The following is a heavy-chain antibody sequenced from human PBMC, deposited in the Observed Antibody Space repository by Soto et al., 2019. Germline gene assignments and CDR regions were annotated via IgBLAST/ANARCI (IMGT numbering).Heavy chain of an antibody. CDR3: ARDCGVIVPLDAFDI. Sequence: ASVKFSWKASGYTFTSYAMHWVRQAPGQRLEWMGWINAGNGNTKYSQKFQGRVTITRDTSASTAYMELSSLRSEDTAVYYCARDCGVIVPLDAFDIWGQGTMVTVSS. CDR2: INAGNGNT. J-gene: IGHJ3*02. D-gene: IGHD3-16*02. V-gene: IGHV1-3*01. CDR1: GYTFTSYA.